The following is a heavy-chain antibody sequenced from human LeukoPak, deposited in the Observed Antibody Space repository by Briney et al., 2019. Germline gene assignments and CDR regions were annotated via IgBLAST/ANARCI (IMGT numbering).Heavy chain of an antibody. CDR1: GGSFSGYY. V-gene: IGHV4-34*01. Sequence: PSETLSLTCAVYGGSFSGYYWSWIRQPPGKGLEWIGEINHSGSTNYNPSLKSRVTISVDTSKNQFSLKLSSVTAADTAVYYCARRGGYTYDFWSGYYFTPKFPFDYWGQGTLVTVSS. CDR3: ARRGGYTYDFWSGYYFTPKFPFDY. CDR2: INHSGST. J-gene: IGHJ4*02. D-gene: IGHD3-3*01.